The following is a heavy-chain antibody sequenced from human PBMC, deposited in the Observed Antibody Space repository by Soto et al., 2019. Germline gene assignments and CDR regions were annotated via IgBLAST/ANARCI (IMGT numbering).Heavy chain of an antibody. CDR3: ARDTTTDSSGYYYSPNNFDY. V-gene: IGHV3-21*01. Sequence: GGSLRLSCAASGFTFSSYGMNWVRQAPGKGLEWVSSISSSSSYIYYADSVKGRFTISRDNAKNSLYLQMNSLRAEDTAVYYCARDTTTDSSGYYYSPNNFDYWGQGTLVTVSS. D-gene: IGHD3-22*01. J-gene: IGHJ4*02. CDR2: ISSSSSYI. CDR1: GFTFSSYG.